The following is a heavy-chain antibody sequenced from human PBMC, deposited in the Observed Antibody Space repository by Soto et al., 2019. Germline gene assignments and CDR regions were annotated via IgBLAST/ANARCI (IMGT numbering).Heavy chain of an antibody. Sequence: QVQLVQSGAEVKKPGASVKVSCKASGYIFTNHYIHWVRQAPGQGLEWMGIINPSGGSTNYSQKFQRRITMTRDTSTSTVDMELSSLRSEDTAVYFCARADYYDSSGFYYDCWGQGSLVTVSS. V-gene: IGHV1-46*01. CDR3: ARADYYDSSGFYYDC. J-gene: IGHJ4*02. D-gene: IGHD3-22*01. CDR1: GYIFTNHY. CDR2: INPSGGST.